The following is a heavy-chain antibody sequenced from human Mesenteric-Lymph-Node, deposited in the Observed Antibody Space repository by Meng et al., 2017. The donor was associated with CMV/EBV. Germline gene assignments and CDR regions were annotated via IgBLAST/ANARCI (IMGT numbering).Heavy chain of an antibody. CDR3: ARGPSGGNSLGY. CDR1: GFTFSSYW. V-gene: IGHV3-7*01. D-gene: IGHD2-15*01. CDR2: IKQDASEK. Sequence: GESLKISCVASGFTFSSYWMSWVRQAPGKGLEWVANIKQDASEKDDVDSVKGRFTISRDNAKNSLYLQMDSLRVEDTAVYFCARGPSGGNSLGYWGQGTLVTVSS. J-gene: IGHJ4*02.